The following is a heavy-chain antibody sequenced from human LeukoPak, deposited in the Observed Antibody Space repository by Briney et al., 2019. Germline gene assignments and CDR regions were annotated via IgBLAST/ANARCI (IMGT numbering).Heavy chain of an antibody. CDR3: AKDKPHDTADGGTLDY. CDR2: IRYDGSNK. J-gene: IGHJ4*02. D-gene: IGHD3-16*01. CDR1: GFTFSSYG. V-gene: IGHV3-30*02. Sequence: PGGSLRLSCAASGFTFSSYGMHWVRQAPGKGLEWVAFIRYDGSNKYYADSVKGRFTISRDNSKNTLYLQMNSLRAEDTAVYYCAKDKPHDTADGGTLDYWGQGTLVTVSS.